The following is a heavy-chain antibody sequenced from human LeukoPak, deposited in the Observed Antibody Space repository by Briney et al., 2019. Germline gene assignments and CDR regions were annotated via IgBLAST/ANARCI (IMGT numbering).Heavy chain of an antibody. CDR2: ISYDGSNK. Sequence: GGSLRLSCAASGFTFSSYAMHWVRQAPGKGLERVAVISYDGSNKYYADSVKGRFTISRDNSKNTLYLQMNSLRAEDTAVYYCARSDPYYYDSSVFDYWGQGTLVTVFS. CDR1: GFTFSSYA. V-gene: IGHV3-30-3*01. CDR3: ARSDPYYYDSSVFDY. J-gene: IGHJ4*02. D-gene: IGHD3-22*01.